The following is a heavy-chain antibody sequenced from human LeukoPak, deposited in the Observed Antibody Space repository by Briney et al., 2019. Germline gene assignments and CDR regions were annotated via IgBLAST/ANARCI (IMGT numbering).Heavy chain of an antibody. Sequence: GGSLRLSCAASGFTFSSYGMHWVRQAPGKGLEWVAVISYDGSNKYYADSVKGRFTISRDNSKNTLYLQMNSLRAEDTAVYYCAKEGDILTGYSFDYWGQGTLVTVSS. CDR3: AKEGDILTGYSFDY. J-gene: IGHJ4*02. D-gene: IGHD3-9*01. CDR1: GFTFSSYG. CDR2: ISYDGSNK. V-gene: IGHV3-30*18.